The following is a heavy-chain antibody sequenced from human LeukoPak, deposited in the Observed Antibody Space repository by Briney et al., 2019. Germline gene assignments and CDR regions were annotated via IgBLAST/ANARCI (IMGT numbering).Heavy chain of an antibody. V-gene: IGHV4-61*02. J-gene: IGHJ3*02. CDR2: IYTSGST. D-gene: IGHD4-17*01. CDR1: GGSISSGSYY. CDR3: ATYGDYVAFDI. Sequence: PSQTLSLTCTVSGGSISSGSYYWSWIRQPAGKGLEWIGRIYTSGSTNYNPSLKSRVTISVDTSKNQFSLKLCSVTAADTAVYYCATYGDYVAFDIWGQGTMVTVSS.